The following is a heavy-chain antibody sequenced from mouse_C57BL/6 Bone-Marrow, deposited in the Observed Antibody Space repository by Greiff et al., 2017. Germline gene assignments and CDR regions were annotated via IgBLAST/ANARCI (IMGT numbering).Heavy chain of an antibody. CDR1: GYTFTSYW. Sequence: VQLQQPGAELVKPGASVKMSCKASGYTFTSYWITWVKQRPGQGLEWIGDIYPGSGSTNYNEKFKSTATLTVDTSSSTAYMQLSSLTSEDSAVYYCARTFYSNYWYFDVWGTGTTVTVSS. V-gene: IGHV1-55*01. D-gene: IGHD2-5*01. J-gene: IGHJ1*03. CDR3: ARTFYSNYWYFDV. CDR2: IYPGSGST.